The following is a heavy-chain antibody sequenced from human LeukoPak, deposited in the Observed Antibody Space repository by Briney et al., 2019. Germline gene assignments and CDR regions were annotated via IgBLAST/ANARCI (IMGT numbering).Heavy chain of an antibody. Sequence: GGSLRLSCAASGFTFDDYAMHWVRQAPGKGLEWVSGISWNSGGIGYADSVKGRFTISRDNAKNSLYLQMNSLRAEDTALYYCAKDNYYDTGGAFDYWGQGTLVTVSS. J-gene: IGHJ4*02. CDR2: ISWNSGGI. V-gene: IGHV3-9*01. CDR3: AKDNYYDTGGAFDY. CDR1: GFTFDDYA. D-gene: IGHD3-22*01.